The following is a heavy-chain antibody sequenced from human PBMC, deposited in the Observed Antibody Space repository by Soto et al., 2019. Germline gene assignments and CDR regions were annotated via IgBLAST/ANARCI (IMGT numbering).Heavy chain of an antibody. CDR3: ARLPIAARLSLLGWFDP. V-gene: IGHV4-39*01. CDR1: GGSISSSSYY. Sequence: PSETLSLTCTVSGGSISSSSYYWGWIRQPPGKGLEWIGSIYYSGSTYYNPSLKSRVTISVDTSKNQFSLKLSSVTAADTAVYYCARLPIAARLSLLGWFDPWGQGTLVTVSS. CDR2: IYYSGST. J-gene: IGHJ5*02. D-gene: IGHD6-6*01.